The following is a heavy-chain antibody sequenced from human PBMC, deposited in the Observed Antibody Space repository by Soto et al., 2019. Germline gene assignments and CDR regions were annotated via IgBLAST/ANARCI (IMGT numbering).Heavy chain of an antibody. D-gene: IGHD3-3*01. Sequence: GGSLRLSCAASGFTFSSYGMHWVRQAPGKGLEWVAVISYDGSNKYYADSVKGRFTISRDNSKNTLYLQMNSLRAEDTAVYYCAKDAKHLYYDFWSGPDYWGQGTLVTVSS. J-gene: IGHJ4*02. CDR3: AKDAKHLYYDFWSGPDY. CDR2: ISYDGSNK. CDR1: GFTFSSYG. V-gene: IGHV3-30*18.